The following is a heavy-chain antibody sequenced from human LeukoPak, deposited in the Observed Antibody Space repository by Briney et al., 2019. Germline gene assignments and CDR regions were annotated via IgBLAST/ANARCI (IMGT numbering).Heavy chain of an antibody. CDR3: AKDRGSSSSAYGMDV. V-gene: IGHV3-30*18. CDR1: GFTLSSYG. D-gene: IGHD6-13*01. Sequence: PGRSLRLSCAASGFTLSSYGMHWVRQAPGKGLEWVAVITYDGGNKYHADSVKGRFTISRDNSKNTLYLQMNSLRAEDTAVYYCAKDRGSSSSAYGMDVWGQGTTVTVS. J-gene: IGHJ6*02. CDR2: ITYDGGNK.